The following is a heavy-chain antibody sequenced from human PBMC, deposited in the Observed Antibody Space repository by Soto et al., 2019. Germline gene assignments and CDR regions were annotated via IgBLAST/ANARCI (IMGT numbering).Heavy chain of an antibody. V-gene: IGHV3-21*01. Sequence: PGGSLRLSCAASGFTFSSYSMNWVRQAPGKGLEWVSSISSSSSYIYYADSVKGRFTISRDNAKNSLYLQMNSLRAEDTAVYYCARDKGHYGSGPYYYYGMDVWGQGTTVTVSS. CDR1: GFTFSSYS. J-gene: IGHJ6*02. D-gene: IGHD3-10*01. CDR2: ISSSSSYI. CDR3: ARDKGHYGSGPYYYYGMDV.